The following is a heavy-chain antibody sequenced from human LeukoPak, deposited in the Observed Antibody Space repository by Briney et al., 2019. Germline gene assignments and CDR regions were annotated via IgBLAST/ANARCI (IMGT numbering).Heavy chain of an antibody. V-gene: IGHV3-53*01. J-gene: IGHJ4*02. CDR2: IYSGGST. CDR1: GFTFSSYW. Sequence: GGSLRLSCAASGFTFSSYWMNWARQAPGKGLEWVSVIYSGGSTYYADSVKGRFTISRDNSKNTLYLQMNSLRAEDTAVYYCARELDYWGQGTLVTVSS. CDR3: ARELDY.